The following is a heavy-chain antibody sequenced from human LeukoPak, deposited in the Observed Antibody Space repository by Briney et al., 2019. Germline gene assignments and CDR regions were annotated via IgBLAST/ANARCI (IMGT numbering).Heavy chain of an antibody. CDR1: GFTFSSYA. D-gene: IGHD2-8*01. CDR2: ISGSGGTT. CDR3: AKDKYCTNGICYFDY. J-gene: IGHJ4*02. V-gene: IGHV3-23*01. Sequence: GGSLRLSCAASGFTFSSYAMSWVRQAPGKGLEWVSGISGSGGTTYYADSVEGPFTISRDKSKNTLYLQMDSLRAEDTAVYYCAKDKYCTNGICYFDYWGQGTLVTVSS.